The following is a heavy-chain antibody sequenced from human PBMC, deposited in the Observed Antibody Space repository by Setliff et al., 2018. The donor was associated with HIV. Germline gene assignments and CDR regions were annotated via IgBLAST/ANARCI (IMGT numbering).Heavy chain of an antibody. D-gene: IGHD2-15*01. Sequence: ASVKVSCKASGGTFSSYVISWVRQAPGQGPEWMGGVIPMYGVANYAQKFQGRVTITTDESTSTAYMELSSLRSEDTAVYYCALPYCGGGNCWSSASLPPAGWFDPWGQGTLVTVSS. V-gene: IGHV1-69*05. CDR3: ALPYCGGGNCWSSASLPPAGWFDP. J-gene: IGHJ5*02. CDR1: GGTFSSYV. CDR2: VIPMYGVA.